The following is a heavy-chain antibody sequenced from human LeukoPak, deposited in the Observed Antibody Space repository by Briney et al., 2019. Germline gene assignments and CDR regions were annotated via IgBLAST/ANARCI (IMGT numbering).Heavy chain of an antibody. CDR1: GFTFSNYA. V-gene: IGHV3-21*01. Sequence: PGGSLRLSCAASGFTFSNYAMNWVRQAPGKGLDWVSSITAGGSFKYYADSVEGRFTISRDNAKNSMYLQMNSLRAEDTAVYYCARDEIYYDILTGYRHFDYWGQGTLVTVFS. D-gene: IGHD3-9*01. J-gene: IGHJ4*02. CDR3: ARDEIYYDILTGYRHFDY. CDR2: ITAGGSFK.